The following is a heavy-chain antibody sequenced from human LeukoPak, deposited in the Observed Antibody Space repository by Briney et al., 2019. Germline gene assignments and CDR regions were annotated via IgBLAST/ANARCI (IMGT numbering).Heavy chain of an antibody. CDR2: IYYSGST. D-gene: IGHD1-26*01. Sequence: MTSETLSLTCTVSGGSITSYYWCWIRQPPGKGLEWIGYIYYSGSTNYNPSLKSRVTISVDTSKNQFSLKLSSVTAADAAIYYCARLAGGATHDYWGQGTLVTVSS. CDR3: ARLAGGATHDY. CDR1: GGSITSYY. V-gene: IGHV4-59*01. J-gene: IGHJ4*02.